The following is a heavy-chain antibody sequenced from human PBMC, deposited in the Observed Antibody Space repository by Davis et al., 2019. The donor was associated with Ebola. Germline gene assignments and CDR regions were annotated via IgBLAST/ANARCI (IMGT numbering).Heavy chain of an antibody. CDR3: TTRLVHHFDY. V-gene: IGHV3-23*01. Sequence: GESLKISCAASGFTFSSYTMNWVRQAPGKGLAWVSTISDASRDTHYADSVKGRFIISRDDSRSTVFLQMSALRAEDTALYYCTTRLVHHFDYWGRGTLVTVSS. CDR2: ISDASRDT. J-gene: IGHJ4*02. CDR1: GFTFSSYT. D-gene: IGHD3-9*01.